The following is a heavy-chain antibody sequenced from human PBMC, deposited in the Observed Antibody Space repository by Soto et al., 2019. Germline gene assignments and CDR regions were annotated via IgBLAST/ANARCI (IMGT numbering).Heavy chain of an antibody. Sequence: SETLSLTCAVYGGPFSGYYWSWIRQPPGKGLEWIGEINHSGSTNYNPSLKSRVTISVDTSKNQFSLKLSSATAADTAVYYCARRYGGNLDYWGQGTLVT. CDR2: INHSGST. V-gene: IGHV4-34*01. CDR3: ARRYGGNLDY. J-gene: IGHJ4*02. D-gene: IGHD1-1*01. CDR1: GGPFSGYY.